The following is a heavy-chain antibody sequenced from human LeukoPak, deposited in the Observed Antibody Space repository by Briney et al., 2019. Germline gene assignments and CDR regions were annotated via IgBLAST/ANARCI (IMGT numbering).Heavy chain of an antibody. D-gene: IGHD1-26*01. CDR3: ARGGSYYKDLRY. J-gene: IGHJ4*02. Sequence: GGSLRLSCAASGFSFSTYSMNWVRQAPGKGLEWLSYISSSGSIIHYADSVKGRFTVSRDNGKNSLYLQMNSLRAEDTAVYYCARGGSYYKDLRYWGQGTLVTVSS. CDR1: GFSFSTYS. V-gene: IGHV3-48*01. CDR2: ISSSGSII.